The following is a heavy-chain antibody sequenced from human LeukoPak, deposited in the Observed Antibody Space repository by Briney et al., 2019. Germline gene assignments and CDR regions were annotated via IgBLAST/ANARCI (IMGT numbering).Heavy chain of an antibody. CDR2: IEGDGSGA. J-gene: IGHJ5*02. CDR1: GFTFSTYW. Sequence: GESLRLSCVASGFTFSTYWMHWVRQAPGRGPLWVSRIEGDGSGARYADSVKGRFTISRDNTRNTVYLQMDSLRVEDTAVYYCARQPKYYYDRRSQEALATFDPWGQGTLVTVSS. V-gene: IGHV3-74*01. CDR3: ARQPKYYYDRRSQEALATFDP. D-gene: IGHD3-22*01.